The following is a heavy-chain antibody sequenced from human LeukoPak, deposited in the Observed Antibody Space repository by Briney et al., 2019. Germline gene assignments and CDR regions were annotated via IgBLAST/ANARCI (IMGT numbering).Heavy chain of an antibody. CDR3: ARCTSRYYMDV. D-gene: IGHD2-2*01. V-gene: IGHV4-39*01. Sequence: PSETLSLTCTVSGGSISSSSYYWGWIRQPPGKGLEWIGSIYYSGNTYYNPSLKSRVTISVDTSKNQFSLKLSSVTAADTAVYYCARCTSRYYMDVWGKGTTVTVSS. CDR1: GGSISSSSYY. J-gene: IGHJ6*03. CDR2: IYYSGNT.